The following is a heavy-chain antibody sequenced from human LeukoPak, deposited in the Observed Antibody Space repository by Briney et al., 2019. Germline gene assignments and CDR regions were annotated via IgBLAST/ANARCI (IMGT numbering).Heavy chain of an antibody. D-gene: IGHD5-18*01. V-gene: IGHV3-30*02. J-gene: IGHJ4*02. Sequence: SGGSLRLSCAASRFTFNLYDMHWVRQAPGKGLEWVAFIRYDGSNKYYADSVKGRFTISRDNSKNTLYLQMNSLRAEDTAVYYCAKDRGYSYGSYYFDYWGQGTLVTVSS. CDR1: RFTFNLYD. CDR2: IRYDGSNK. CDR3: AKDRGYSYGSYYFDY.